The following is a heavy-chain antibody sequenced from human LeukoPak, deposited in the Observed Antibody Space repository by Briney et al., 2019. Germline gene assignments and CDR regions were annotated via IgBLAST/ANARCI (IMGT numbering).Heavy chain of an antibody. J-gene: IGHJ6*02. Sequence: PSETLSLTCAVYGGSFSGYYWSWIRQPPGKGLEWIGEINHSGSTNYNPSLKSRVTISVDTSKNQLSLKLSSVTAADTAVYYCARVPVSYYYYYGMDVWGQGTTVTVSS. CDR2: INHSGST. V-gene: IGHV4-34*01. CDR3: ARVPVSYYYYYGMDV. CDR1: GGSFSGYY.